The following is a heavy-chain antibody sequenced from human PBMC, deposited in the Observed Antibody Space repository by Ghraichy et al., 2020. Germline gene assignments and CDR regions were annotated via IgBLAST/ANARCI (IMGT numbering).Heavy chain of an antibody. CDR1: GFTFSNFW. Sequence: ETLSLTCAASGFTFSNFWMSWVRQAPGKGLEWVANIKQDGSDKYYVDSVKGRFTISRDNAKNSLYLQMNSLRAEDTAVYYCVRDCTSSSCYTRFGYWGQGTLVTVSS. V-gene: IGHV3-7*01. CDR2: IKQDGSDK. J-gene: IGHJ4*02. D-gene: IGHD2-2*02. CDR3: VRDCTSSSCYTRFGY.